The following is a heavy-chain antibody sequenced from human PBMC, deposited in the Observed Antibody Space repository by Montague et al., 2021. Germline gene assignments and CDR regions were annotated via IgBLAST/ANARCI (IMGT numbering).Heavy chain of an antibody. V-gene: IGHV3-33*01. J-gene: IGHJ1*01. D-gene: IGHD2-2*01. CDR1: GFTFRNYG. CDR2: IWHDGSEK. CDR3: VRETLEAPGPKPQSFQY. Sequence: SLRLSCAGSGFTFRNYGMHWVRQAPGKGLEWVAVIWHDGSEKFYADSVKGRFTISRDNSKNTLYLQMDSLKAEDTAVFYCVRETLEAPGPKPQSFQYWGQGTLVTVSS.